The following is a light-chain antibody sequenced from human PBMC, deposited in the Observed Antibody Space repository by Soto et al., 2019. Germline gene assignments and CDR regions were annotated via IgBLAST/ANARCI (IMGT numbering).Light chain of an antibody. J-gene: IGLJ3*02. CDR1: NSDVGAYDY. V-gene: IGLV2-11*01. CDR3: CSYAGSNTGV. Sequence: QSALTQPRSVSGSPGQSVIISCTGTNSDVGAYDYVSWYQQHPGKAPKLIIYDVTKRPSGVPDRFSASKSGNMASLTISGLQAEDEADYYCCSYAGSNTGVFGGGTQLTVL. CDR2: DVT.